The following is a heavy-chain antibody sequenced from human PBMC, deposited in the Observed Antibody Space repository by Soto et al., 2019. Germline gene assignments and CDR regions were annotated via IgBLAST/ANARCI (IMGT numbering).Heavy chain of an antibody. CDR1: GGSISSYY. J-gene: IGHJ6*04. CDR2: IYYSGST. V-gene: IGHV4-59*08. D-gene: IGHD2-15*01. CDR3: ARFGEDIVVVVAATRVRSGLDV. Sequence: SETLSLTCTVSGGSISSYYWSWIRQPPGKGLEWIGYIYYSGSTNYNPSLKSRVTISVDTSKNQFSLKLSSVTAADTAVYYCARFGEDIVVVVAATRVRSGLDVWGKGTTVTVSS.